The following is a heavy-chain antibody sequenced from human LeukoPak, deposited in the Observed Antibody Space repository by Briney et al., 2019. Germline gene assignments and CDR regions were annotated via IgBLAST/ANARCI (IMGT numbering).Heavy chain of an antibody. J-gene: IGHJ4*02. CDR1: GYSISSGYY. CDR2: IYHSGRT. D-gene: IGHD5-24*01. Sequence: SETLSLNGTVSGYSISSGYYWGWTRQPPGKGLEWIGSIYHSGRTSYNPSLRSRVTISVDTSKNQFSLKLSSVTAADTAVYYCARVSRDGYNCLDYWGQGTLVTVS. CDR3: ARVSRDGYNCLDY. V-gene: IGHV4-38-2*02.